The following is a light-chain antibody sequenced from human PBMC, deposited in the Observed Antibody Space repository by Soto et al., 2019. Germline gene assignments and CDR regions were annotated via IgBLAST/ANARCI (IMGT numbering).Light chain of an antibody. CDR3: SSYTSSSTPYV. CDR1: SSDVGGYNY. J-gene: IGLJ1*01. V-gene: IGLV2-14*01. Sequence: QSALTQPASVSGSPGQSITISCTGTSSDVGGYNYVSWYQQHPGKAPKLMIYEVSNRPSGVSNRFSGSKSGNTASRTISALQAEDEADYYCSSYTSSSTPYVFGTGTKVTVL. CDR2: EVS.